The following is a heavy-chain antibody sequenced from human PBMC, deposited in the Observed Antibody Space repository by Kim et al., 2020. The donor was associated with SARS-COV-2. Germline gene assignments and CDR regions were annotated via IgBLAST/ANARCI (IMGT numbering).Heavy chain of an antibody. V-gene: IGHV1-3*01. CDR2: IDGGNGNT. CDR1: GYTFYTYA. D-gene: IGHD3-10*01. J-gene: IGHJ4*01. CDR3: SRGFRTDLPMAPTYHY. Sequence: ASVKVSCKASGYTFYTYAMHWVRQAPGQRLAWMGCIDGGNGNTQYSQKFQGRVTFTRDTSATTAYMTLSSLRSEDTAVYLCSRGFRTDLPMAPTYHYWG.